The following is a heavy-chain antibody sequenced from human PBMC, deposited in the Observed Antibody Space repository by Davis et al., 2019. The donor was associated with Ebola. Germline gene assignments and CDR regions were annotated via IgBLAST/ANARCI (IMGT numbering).Heavy chain of an antibody. CDR2: ISSSSSYI. CDR3: ARDLVYCSSTSCFNNWFDP. D-gene: IGHD2-2*01. Sequence: GESLKISCAASGFTFSSYSMNWVRQAPGKGLEWVSSISSSSSYIYYADSVKGRFTISRDNAKNSLYLQMNSLRAEDTAVYYCARDLVYCSSTSCFNNWFDPWGQGTLVTVSS. J-gene: IGHJ5*02. CDR1: GFTFSSYS. V-gene: IGHV3-21*01.